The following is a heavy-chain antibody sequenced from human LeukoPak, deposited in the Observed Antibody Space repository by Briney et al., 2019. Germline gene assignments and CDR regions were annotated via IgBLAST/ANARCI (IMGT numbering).Heavy chain of an antibody. CDR3: ARELVYDYVWGSYRTQLDY. D-gene: IGHD3-16*02. J-gene: IGHJ4*02. CDR2: IIPIFGTA. CDR1: GGTFSSYA. Sequence: ASVKVSCKASGGTFSSYAISWVQQAPGQGLEWMGGIIPIFGTANYAQKFQGRVTITTDESTSTAYMELSSLRSEDTAVYYCARELVYDYVWGSYRTQLDYWGQGTLVTVSS. V-gene: IGHV1-69*05.